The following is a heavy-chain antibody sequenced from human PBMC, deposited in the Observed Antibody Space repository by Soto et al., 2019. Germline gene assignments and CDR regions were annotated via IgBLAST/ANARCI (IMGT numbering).Heavy chain of an antibody. V-gene: IGHV5-51*01. D-gene: IGHD2-2*02. CDR1: GYVFANYW. Sequence: GESLKISCQASGYVFANYWIGWVRQMPGKGLEWMGIIYPGDSDTKYGPSLQGQVTISADKSISTAYLQWSSLKASDTAMYYCARQGLYGSDWDGMDVWGQGTTVTVSS. CDR3: ARQGLYGSDWDGMDV. J-gene: IGHJ6*02. CDR2: IYPGDSDT.